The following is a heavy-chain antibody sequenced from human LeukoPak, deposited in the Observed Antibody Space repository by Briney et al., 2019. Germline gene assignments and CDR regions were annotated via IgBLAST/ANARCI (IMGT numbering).Heavy chain of an antibody. Sequence: GGSLRLSCAASGFTFSTYGMHWVRQAPGKGLEWVAVISYDGSNKYYADSVKGRFTISRDNSKNTLYLQMNSLRAEDTAVYYCAKDRYYYDSSGSIYFDYWGQGTLVTVSS. CDR3: AKDRYYYDSSGSIYFDY. J-gene: IGHJ4*02. CDR2: ISYDGSNK. V-gene: IGHV3-30*18. CDR1: GFTFSTYG. D-gene: IGHD3-22*01.